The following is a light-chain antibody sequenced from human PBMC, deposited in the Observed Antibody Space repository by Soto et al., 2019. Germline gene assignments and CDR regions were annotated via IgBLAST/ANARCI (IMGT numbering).Light chain of an antibody. V-gene: IGKV1-13*02. CDR2: DVS. Sequence: AIQVTQSPSSLYASVGDRVTMTCRASQDIRGALAWYQQKSGKPPNLLIYDVSTLEGGVPSRFSGSGSGTEFTLTISSLQPEDFGTYYCQQFNSYPITFGHGARREIK. CDR1: QDIRGA. J-gene: IGKJ5*01. CDR3: QQFNSYPIT.